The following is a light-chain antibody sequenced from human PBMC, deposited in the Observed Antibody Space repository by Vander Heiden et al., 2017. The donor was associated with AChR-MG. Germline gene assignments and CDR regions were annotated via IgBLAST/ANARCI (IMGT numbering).Light chain of an antibody. CDR3: MQALQTPLT. Sequence: IVLTQSPLSLPVTPGEPAYISCRSSQGLLHSNGYNYLDWYLQKPGQSPQLLIYLGSNRASGVPDRFSGSGSGTDFTLKISRVEAEDVGVYYCMQALQTPLTFGGGTKVEIK. CDR2: LGS. V-gene: IGKV2-28*01. CDR1: QGLLHSNGYNY. J-gene: IGKJ4*01.